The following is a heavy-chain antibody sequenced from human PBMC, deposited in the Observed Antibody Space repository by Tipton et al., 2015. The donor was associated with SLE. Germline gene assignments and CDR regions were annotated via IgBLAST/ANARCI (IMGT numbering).Heavy chain of an antibody. D-gene: IGHD2-8*01. J-gene: IGHJ4*02. CDR2: IYYSGST. V-gene: IGHV4-39*01. Sequence: TLSLTCTVSGDSISSSNYYWGWIRQPPGKGLEWIGSIYYSGSTYYNPSLKSRVTISVDTSRDQFSLKLSSVTAADTAVYYCARYTNGYFDYWGQGTLVTVSS. CDR3: ARYTNGYFDY. CDR1: GDSISSSNYY.